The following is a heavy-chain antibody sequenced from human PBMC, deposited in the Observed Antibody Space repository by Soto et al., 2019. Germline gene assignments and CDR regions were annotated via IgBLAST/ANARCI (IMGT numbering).Heavy chain of an antibody. V-gene: IGHV1-46*01. CDR3: ARVGYSSSAGSSGMDV. Sequence: QVQLVQSGAEVKKPGASVKVSCKASGYSFTNYYIHWVRQAPGQGLEWMGIINPSGGSTSYAQKSQVRVTMTRATSTSTVYMELSSLRSGDTAVYYCARVGYSSSAGSSGMDVWGQGTTVTVSS. J-gene: IGHJ6*02. CDR1: GYSFTNYY. CDR2: INPSGGST. D-gene: IGHD6-6*01.